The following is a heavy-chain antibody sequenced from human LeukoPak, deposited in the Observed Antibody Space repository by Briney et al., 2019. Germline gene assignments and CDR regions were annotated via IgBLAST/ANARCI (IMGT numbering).Heavy chain of an antibody. V-gene: IGHV3-23*01. CDR1: GFTVSSNY. J-gene: IGHJ4*02. CDR2: ISGSGGST. Sequence: PGGSLRLSCAASGFTVSSNYMSWVRQAPGKGLEWVSAISGSGGSTYYADSVKGRFTISRDNSKNTLYLQMNSLRAEDTAVYYCAKVLGYSNSDYWGQGTLVTVSS. CDR3: AKVLGYSNSDY. D-gene: IGHD4-11*01.